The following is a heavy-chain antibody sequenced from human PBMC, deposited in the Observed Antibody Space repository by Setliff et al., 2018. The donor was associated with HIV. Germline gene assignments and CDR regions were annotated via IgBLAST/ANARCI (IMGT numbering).Heavy chain of an antibody. D-gene: IGHD3-22*01. Sequence: GGSLRLSCAASGFTFSNYAMSWVRQAPGEGLEWVSAILSTGERTFYADSVKGRFTISRDNSKNTVYLQMNSLRAEDTAEYYCAKELAASGLGYFDYWGQGTLVTVSS. CDR1: GFTFSNYA. J-gene: IGHJ4*02. CDR3: AKELAASGLGYFDY. CDR2: ILSTGERT. V-gene: IGHV3-23*01.